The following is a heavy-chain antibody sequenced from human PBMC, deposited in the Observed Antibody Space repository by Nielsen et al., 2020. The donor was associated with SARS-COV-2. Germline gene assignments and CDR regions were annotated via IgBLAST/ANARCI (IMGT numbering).Heavy chain of an antibody. CDR2: IYYSGST. V-gene: IGHV4-31*03. CDR1: GGSISSSSYY. D-gene: IGHD1-26*01. CDR3: AKVGATFDY. Sequence: SETLSLTCTVSGGSISSSSYYWGWIRQPPGKGLEWIGYIYYSGSTYYNPSLKSRVTISVDTSKNQFSLKLSSVTAADTAVYYCAKVGATFDYWGQGTLVTVSS. J-gene: IGHJ4*02.